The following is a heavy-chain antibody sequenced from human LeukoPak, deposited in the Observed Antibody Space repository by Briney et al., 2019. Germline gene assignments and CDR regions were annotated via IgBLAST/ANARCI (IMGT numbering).Heavy chain of an antibody. CDR1: GGTFSIYA. D-gene: IGHD6-13*01. J-gene: IGHJ4*02. Sequence: ASVTVSYKASGGTFSIYAISWVRQAPGQGLEWMGRIIPILGIANYAQKFQGRVTITADKSTSTAYMELSSLRSEDTAVYYCAREQQLVQFFDYWGQGTLVTVSS. V-gene: IGHV1-69*04. CDR3: AREQQLVQFFDY. CDR2: IIPILGIA.